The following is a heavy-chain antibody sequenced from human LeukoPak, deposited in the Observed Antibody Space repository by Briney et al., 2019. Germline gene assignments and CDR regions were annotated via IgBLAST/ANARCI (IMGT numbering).Heavy chain of an antibody. J-gene: IGHJ4*02. CDR1: GFTFSSYW. V-gene: IGHV3-7*01. CDR2: IKQDGSEK. Sequence: PGGSLRLSCAASGFTFSSYWMSWVRQAPGEGLEWVANIKQDGSEKYYVDSVKGRFTISRDNAKNSLYLQMNSLRAEDTAVYYCASTSYSSGWSPLYYFDYWGQGTLVTVSS. CDR3: ASTSYSSGWSPLYYFDY. D-gene: IGHD6-19*01.